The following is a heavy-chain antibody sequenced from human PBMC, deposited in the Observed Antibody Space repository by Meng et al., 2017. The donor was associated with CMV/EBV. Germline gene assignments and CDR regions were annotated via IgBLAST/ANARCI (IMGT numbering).Heavy chain of an antibody. CDR1: GFTFSSYS. D-gene: IGHD3-3*01. V-gene: IGHV3-21*01. CDR2: ISSSSSYI. Sequence: GESLKISCAASGFTFSSYSMNWVRQAPGKGLEWVSSISSSSSYIYYADSVKGRFTISRDNAKNSLYLQMNSLRAEDTAVYYCAREAPLSFWSGLNWGQGTLVTVFS. J-gene: IGHJ4*02. CDR3: AREAPLSFWSGLN.